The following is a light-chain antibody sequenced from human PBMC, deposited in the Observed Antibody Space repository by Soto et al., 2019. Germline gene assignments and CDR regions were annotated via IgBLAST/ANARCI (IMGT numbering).Light chain of an antibody. CDR3: HSRA. CDR1: QSIGSY. CDR2: AAL. V-gene: IGKV1-39*01. Sequence: IQMTQSPSSLSASVGDTVTIDCRASQSIGSYLNWYQQKPGKAPKLLIYAALSLQTGVPSRFSGSGSETEFTLTISRLQPDDFATYFCHSRAVGQGTRLEIK. J-gene: IGKJ5*01.